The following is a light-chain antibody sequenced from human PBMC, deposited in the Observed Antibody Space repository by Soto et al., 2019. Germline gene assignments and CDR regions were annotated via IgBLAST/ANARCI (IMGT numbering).Light chain of an antibody. CDR3: QQYNDYSWT. V-gene: IGKV1-5*03. Sequence: DIQMTPSPSTLSASVGDRVAITCRASQSISIWLAWYQQKPGKAPKLLIYKASSLESGVPSRFSGSGSGTEFTLTISSLQPDDFATYYCQQYNDYSWTFGQGTKVEIK. J-gene: IGKJ1*01. CDR2: KAS. CDR1: QSISIW.